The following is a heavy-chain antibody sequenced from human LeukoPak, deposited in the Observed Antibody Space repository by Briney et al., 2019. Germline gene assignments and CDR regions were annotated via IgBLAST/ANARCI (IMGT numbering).Heavy chain of an antibody. J-gene: IGHJ6*03. CDR1: GGSFSGYY. CDR2: INHSEST. V-gene: IGHV4-34*01. D-gene: IGHD6-6*01. CDR3: ARGNRRSSSANYYYYYYYMDV. Sequence: SETLSLTCAVYGGSFSGYYWTWIRQPPGKGLEWIGEINHSESTYYNPSLKSRVTISVDRSKNQFSLKLSSVTAADTAVYYCARGNRRSSSANYYYYYYYMDVWGKGTTVTVSS.